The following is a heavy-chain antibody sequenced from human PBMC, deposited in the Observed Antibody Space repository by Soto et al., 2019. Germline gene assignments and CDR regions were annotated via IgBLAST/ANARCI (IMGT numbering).Heavy chain of an antibody. Sequence: QVQLVQSGAEVKKPGSSVKVSCKASGGTFSSYAISWVRQAPGQGLEWMGGISPIFGTANYAQKFQGRVTITSDESTSTAYMELSSLRSEDTAVYYCARGLYSSSWSNWFDPWGQGTLVTVSS. D-gene: IGHD6-13*01. CDR1: GGTFSSYA. CDR2: ISPIFGTA. J-gene: IGHJ5*02. CDR3: ARGLYSSSWSNWFDP. V-gene: IGHV1-69*05.